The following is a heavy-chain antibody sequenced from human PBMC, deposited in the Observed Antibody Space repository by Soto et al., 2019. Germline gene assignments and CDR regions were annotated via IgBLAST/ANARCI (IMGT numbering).Heavy chain of an antibody. CDR2: ISYDGSNK. J-gene: IGHJ6*02. V-gene: IGHV3-30-3*01. Sequence: SLRLSCAASGFTFSSYAMHWVRQALGKGLEWVAVISYDGSNKYYADSVKGRFTISRDNSKNTLYLQMNSLRAEDTAVYYCARDRHSGWYGFEETAYGMDVWGQGTTVTVSS. CDR1: GFTFSSYA. CDR3: ARDRHSGWYGFEETAYGMDV. D-gene: IGHD6-19*01.